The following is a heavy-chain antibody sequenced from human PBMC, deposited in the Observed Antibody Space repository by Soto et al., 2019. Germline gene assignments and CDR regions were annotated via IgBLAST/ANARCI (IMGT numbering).Heavy chain of an antibody. D-gene: IGHD2-15*01. CDR2: RYYSGTA. V-gene: IGHV4-59*01. Sequence: QVHLQESGPGLVKPSETLSLTCTVSGGSISSDYWTWVRQPPGKGLEWIGYRYYSGTAKYNSSLKSRVTISVDTSKNQFYLKLSSVTVADTAVYYCARLSVADWFDPWCQGIQVTVSS. CDR1: GGSISSDY. CDR3: ARLSVADWFDP. J-gene: IGHJ5*02.